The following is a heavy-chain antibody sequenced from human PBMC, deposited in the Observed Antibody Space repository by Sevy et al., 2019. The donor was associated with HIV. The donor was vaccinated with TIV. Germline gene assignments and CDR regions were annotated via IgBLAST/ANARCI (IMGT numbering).Heavy chain of an antibody. Sequence: SVKVSCKASGDTFSIYGISWVRQAPGQGLEWMGGIIPLFDTTNNAQKFHDRVTFTADESTSTAYMELSSLGSEDTAMYYCARAFPNILTGYYDYWGQGTLVTVSS. J-gene: IGHJ4*02. D-gene: IGHD3-9*01. CDR1: GDTFSIYG. V-gene: IGHV1-69*13. CDR2: IIPLFDTT. CDR3: ARAFPNILTGYYDY.